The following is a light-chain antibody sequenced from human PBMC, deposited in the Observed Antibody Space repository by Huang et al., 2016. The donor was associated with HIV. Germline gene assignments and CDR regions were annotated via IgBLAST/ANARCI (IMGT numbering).Light chain of an antibody. V-gene: IGKV3-20*01. CDR1: ETIASNY. Sequence: EVVLTQSPGTLSLSPGKRVALSCRASETIASNYLSVYRQSPGQAPRLLIYGASNRATDTPDRFSGSGSGTDFTLTITKREPEDSAVYYCQQYGTSPLTFGQGTRVEIK. J-gene: IGKJ1*01. CDR3: QQYGTSPLT. CDR2: GAS.